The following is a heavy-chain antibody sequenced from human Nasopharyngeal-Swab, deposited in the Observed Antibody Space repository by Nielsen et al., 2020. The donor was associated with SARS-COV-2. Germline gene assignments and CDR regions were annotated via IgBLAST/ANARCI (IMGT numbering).Heavy chain of an antibody. V-gene: IGHV3-23*01. CDR3: AKGQGADWYFDL. Sequence: GESLKISCAASGFTFSSYAMNWVRQAPGKGLEWVSGITVIGRSPYYADSVKGRFTLSRDNSKNTLHLQMNSLRAEDTAVYYCAKGQGADWYFDLWGRGTLVTVSS. J-gene: IGHJ2*01. CDR1: GFTFSSYA. CDR2: ITVIGRSP.